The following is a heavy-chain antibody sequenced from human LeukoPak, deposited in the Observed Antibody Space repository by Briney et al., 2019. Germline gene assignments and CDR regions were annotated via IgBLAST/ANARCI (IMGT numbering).Heavy chain of an antibody. V-gene: IGHV1-69*05. J-gene: IGHJ6*03. CDR3: ARDNRLYYYYMDV. CDR2: IIPIFGTA. CDR1: GGTFSSYA. D-gene: IGHD1-14*01. Sequence: SVKVSCKASGGTFSSYAISWVRQAPAQGLEWMGGIIPIFGTANYAQKFQGRVTITTDESTSTAYMELSSLRSEDTAVYYCARDNRLYYYYMDVWGKGTTVTVSS.